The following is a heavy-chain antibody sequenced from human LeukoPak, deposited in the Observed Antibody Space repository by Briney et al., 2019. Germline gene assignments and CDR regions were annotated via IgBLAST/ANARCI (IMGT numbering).Heavy chain of an antibody. CDR3: AKRGVVIRVILVGFHKEAYYFDS. J-gene: IGHJ4*02. V-gene: IGHV3-23*01. D-gene: IGHD3-22*01. Sequence: GSLRLSCAVSGITLSNYGMSWVRPAPGKGLEWVAGIGGSGGGTNYADSVKGRFIISRDNAKNTLYLQMSSLRVEDTAVYFCAKRGVVIRVILVGFHKEAYYFDSWGQGALVTVSS. CDR1: GITLSNYG. CDR2: IGGSGGGT.